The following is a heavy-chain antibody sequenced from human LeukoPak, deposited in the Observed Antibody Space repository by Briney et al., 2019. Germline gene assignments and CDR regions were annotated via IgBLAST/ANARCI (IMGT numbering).Heavy chain of an antibody. V-gene: IGHV4-61*02. D-gene: IGHD3-16*01. J-gene: IGHJ4*02. CDR3: ARVITVRGVIFDY. CDR1: GDSISSGSYF. Sequence: TSETLSLTCTVFGDSISSGSYFWSWIRQPAGKGLEWIGRIYITGSTSYNPSLKSRVTISVDTSKNQFSLTLNSVTAADTAVYYCARVITVRGVIFDYWGQGTLVTVSS. CDR2: IYITGST.